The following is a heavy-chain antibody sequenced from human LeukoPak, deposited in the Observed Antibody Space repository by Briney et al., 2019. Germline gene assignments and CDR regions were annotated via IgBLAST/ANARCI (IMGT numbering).Heavy chain of an antibody. CDR2: ISPYNGNT. CDR3: SRAVGASDDIVVVPAAKASFDI. V-gene: IGHV1-18*04. CDR1: GYTFTSYG. D-gene: IGHD2-2*01. J-gene: IGHJ3*02. Sequence: ASVKVSCTASGYTFTSYGISWVRQAPGQGLEWMGWISPYNGNTYYAQKLQGKVTITTDTSTSTAYMELRSLRSDDTAVYYWSRAVGASDDIVVVPAAKASFDIWGQGTMVTVSS.